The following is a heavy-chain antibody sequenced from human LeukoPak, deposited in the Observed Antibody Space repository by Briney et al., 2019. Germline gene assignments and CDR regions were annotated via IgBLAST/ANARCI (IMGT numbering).Heavy chain of an antibody. V-gene: IGHV3-11*06. D-gene: IGHD4/OR15-4a*01. CDR1: GFSFSDYY. Sequence: RGSLRLSCAGPGFSFSDYYMCWIRQAPGKGLGWVSYISSSSSYTNYADSVKGRFTISRDNAKNTLYLQKNGLRAEDSAVYYCASFSNFIPWGQGTLVTVSS. CDR2: ISSSSSYT. CDR3: ASFSNFIP. J-gene: IGHJ5*02.